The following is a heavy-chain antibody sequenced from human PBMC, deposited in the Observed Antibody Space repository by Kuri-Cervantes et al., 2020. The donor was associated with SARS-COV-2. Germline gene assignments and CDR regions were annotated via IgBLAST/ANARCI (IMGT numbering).Heavy chain of an antibody. CDR1: GYTFSGYY. Sequence: ASVKVSCKASGYTFSGYYIHWVRQAPGQGLEWMGWINPNDGGTKYAQKFQDWVTMTRGTSVTTVYLDLSRLKSDDTAVYYCARGRGGTPHSPGGFWGQGTLVTVSS. V-gene: IGHV1-2*04. J-gene: IGHJ4*02. CDR2: INPNDGGT. CDR3: ARGRGGTPHSPGGF. D-gene: IGHD1-1*01.